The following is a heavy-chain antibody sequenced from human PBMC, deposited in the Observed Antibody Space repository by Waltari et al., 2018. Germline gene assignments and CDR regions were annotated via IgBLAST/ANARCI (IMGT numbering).Heavy chain of an antibody. D-gene: IGHD6-13*01. CDR2: SYHSGST. Sequence: QVQLQESGPGLVKPSETLSLTCAVSGYSISSGYYWGWIRQPPGKGLAWIGRSYHSGSTYYNPSLKSRVTISVDTSKNQFSLKLSSVTAADTAVYYCARVISSSWLDYWGQGTLVTVSS. CDR1: GYSISSGYY. J-gene: IGHJ4*02. CDR3: ARVISSSWLDY. V-gene: IGHV4-38-2*01.